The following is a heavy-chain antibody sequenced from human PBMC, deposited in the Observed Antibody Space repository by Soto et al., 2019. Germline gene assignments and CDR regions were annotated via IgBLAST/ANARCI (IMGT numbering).Heavy chain of an antibody. J-gene: IGHJ4*02. CDR2: INADGSDR. CDR1: GLTFEDYA. CDR3: AKAKFYFDSSPFDS. Sequence: LILSCSTSGLTFEDYAVHWVRQSSRKGLEWVSFINADGSDRYYADSVKGRFTISRDNTKGSFYLQMDRLRLEDTAIYYCAKAKFYFDSSPFDSWGQGTLVTVSS. V-gene: IGHV3-43*02. D-gene: IGHD1-26*01.